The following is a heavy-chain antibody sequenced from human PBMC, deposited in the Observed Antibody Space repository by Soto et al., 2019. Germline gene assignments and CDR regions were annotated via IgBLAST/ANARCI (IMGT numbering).Heavy chain of an antibody. Sequence: VPLVESGGGLVQPGGSLRLSCAASGFTVSSKYMSWVRQAPGKGLEWVSLIQSGGPTYYADSVKGRFTISRDTSENTVHLQMDSLRAEDTAVYYCARDDVLCDGGRCYGVPLDVWGTGTTVTVSS. D-gene: IGHD2-15*01. CDR2: IQSGGPT. CDR3: ARDDVLCDGGRCYGVPLDV. CDR1: GFTVSSKY. V-gene: IGHV3-66*01. J-gene: IGHJ6*04.